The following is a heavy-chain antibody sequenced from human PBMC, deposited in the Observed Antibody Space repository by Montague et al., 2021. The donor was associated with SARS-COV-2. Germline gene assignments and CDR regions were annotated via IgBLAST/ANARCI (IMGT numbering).Heavy chain of an antibody. CDR2: TNYRSKWTS. CDR3: VRDTGSAQAGFDA. Sequence: CAISGDSVWRNTAAWNWIRQSPSGGLEWLGRTNYRSKWTSDYATSVEGRISIDPDTSKNQFSLHLRSVTPEDTGVYYCVRDTGSAQAGFDAWGQGTLVTVSS. V-gene: IGHV6-1*01. CDR1: GDSVWRNTAA. D-gene: IGHD4-17*01. J-gene: IGHJ4*02.